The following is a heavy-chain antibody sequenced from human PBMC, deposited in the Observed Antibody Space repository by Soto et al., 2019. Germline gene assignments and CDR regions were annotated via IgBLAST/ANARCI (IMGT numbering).Heavy chain of an antibody. Sequence: GGSLRLSCAASGFTFSSYSMNWVRQAPGKGLEWVSSISSSSSYIYYADSVKGRFTISRDNAKNSLYLQMNSLRAEDTAVYYCARDGMHDILDTAMVPVFPVRGCWGQGTLVTVSS. J-gene: IGHJ4*02. CDR1: GFTFSSYS. CDR2: ISSSSSYI. CDR3: ARDGMHDILDTAMVPVFPVRGC. D-gene: IGHD5-18*01. V-gene: IGHV3-21*01.